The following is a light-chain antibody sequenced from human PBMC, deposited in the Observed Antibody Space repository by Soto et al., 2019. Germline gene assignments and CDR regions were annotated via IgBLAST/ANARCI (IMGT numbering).Light chain of an antibody. V-gene: IGKV1-5*01. CDR1: QSISDR. J-gene: IGKJ1*01. CDR2: DAS. CDR3: QHYNSYSPWT. Sequence: DIQMTQSPSTLSASVGDRVTITCRASQSISDRLAWYQQKPGKAPKPLIYDASSLESGVPSRFSGSGSGTEFTLTISSLQPDDFAPYYCQHYNSYSPWTFGKGTKVEIK.